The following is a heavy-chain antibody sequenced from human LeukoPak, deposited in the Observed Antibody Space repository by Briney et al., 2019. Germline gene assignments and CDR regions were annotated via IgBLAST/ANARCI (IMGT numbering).Heavy chain of an antibody. Sequence: PSETLSLTCIVSGGSISSYPWNWIRQPPGKGLEWIGYIYYSGNTNYNPSLKSRVTISADTSKNQVSLKLNSVTAADTAVYYCVGYGSGSYRGWFDPWGQGNLVIVSS. CDR3: VGYGSGSYRGWFDP. J-gene: IGHJ5*02. D-gene: IGHD3-10*01. V-gene: IGHV4-59*08. CDR2: IYYSGNT. CDR1: GGSISSYP.